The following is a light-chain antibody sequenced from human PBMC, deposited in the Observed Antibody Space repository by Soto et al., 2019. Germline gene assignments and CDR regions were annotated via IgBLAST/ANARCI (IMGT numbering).Light chain of an antibody. CDR1: SSNIGAGYD. Sequence: HSVLTQPPSVSGAPGQRVTISCTGSSSNIGAGYDVHWYQQLPGTAPKLLIYGNSNRPSGVPDRFSGSKSGTSASLAITGLQAEDEADYYCQSYDSSLRVYVFGTGTKVTVL. CDR3: QSYDSSLRVYV. V-gene: IGLV1-40*01. CDR2: GNS. J-gene: IGLJ1*01.